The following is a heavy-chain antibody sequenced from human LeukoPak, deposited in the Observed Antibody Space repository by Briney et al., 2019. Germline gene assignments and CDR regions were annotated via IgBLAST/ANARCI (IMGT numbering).Heavy chain of an antibody. CDR2: IYYSGST. J-gene: IGHJ4*02. CDR3: ARITEEGIAAAGIVY. CDR1: GGSVSSGSYY. Sequence: SSETLSLTCTVSGGSVSSGSYYWSWIRQPPGKGLEWIGYIYYSGSTNYNPSLKSRVTISVDASKNQFSLKLSSVTAADTAVYYCARITEEGIAAAGIVYWGQGTLVTVSS. V-gene: IGHV4-61*01. D-gene: IGHD6-13*01.